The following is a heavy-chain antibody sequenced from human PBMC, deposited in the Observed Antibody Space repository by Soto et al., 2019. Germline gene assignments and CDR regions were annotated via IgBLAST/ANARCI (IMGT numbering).Heavy chain of an antibody. CDR3: ARDVPLNYYDGTYYYYAMDV. V-gene: IGHV1-69*01. CDR2: IIPFFKGT. J-gene: IGHJ6*02. CDR1: GGTFSSHA. Sequence: QVQLVQSGAEVKRPGSSVKVSCKASGGTFSSHAINWVRLAPGQGLEWKGGIIPFFKGTHYAQKFQGRVTITADDSTSTAYMDLSDLRSEDTAVYYCARDVPLNYYDGTYYYYAMDVWGQGTTVTVSS. D-gene: IGHD3-16*01.